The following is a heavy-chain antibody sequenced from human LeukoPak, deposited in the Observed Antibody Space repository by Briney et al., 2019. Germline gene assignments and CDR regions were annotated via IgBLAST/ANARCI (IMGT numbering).Heavy chain of an antibody. D-gene: IGHD1-26*01. CDR2: IYTSGNT. V-gene: IGHV4-4*07. J-gene: IGHJ4*02. CDR1: GGSFSIYY. CDR3: AKGDTTWELPHDY. Sequence: SETLSLTCTVSGGSFSIYYWSWIRQPAGKGLEWIGRIYTSGNTYYNPSLKSRVTMSVDTSKNQFSLNLSSVTAADTAVYYCAKGDTTWELPHDYWGQGTLVTVSS.